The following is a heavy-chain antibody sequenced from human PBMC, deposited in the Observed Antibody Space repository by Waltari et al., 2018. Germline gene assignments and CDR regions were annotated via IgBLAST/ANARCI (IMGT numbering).Heavy chain of an antibody. D-gene: IGHD3-22*01. CDR1: GFTFTNYA. CDR3: AKEKRISYYDSSGQFDY. Sequence: EVQLLESGGGLVKPGGSLRLSCAASGFTFTNYAMSWVRQATGKGLEWVSVIYSGGVTYYADSVKGRFTISRDNSKNTLYLQMNSLRAEDTAVYFCAKEKRISYYDSSGQFDYWGQGTLVTVSS. V-gene: IGHV3-23*03. CDR2: IYSGGVT. J-gene: IGHJ4*02.